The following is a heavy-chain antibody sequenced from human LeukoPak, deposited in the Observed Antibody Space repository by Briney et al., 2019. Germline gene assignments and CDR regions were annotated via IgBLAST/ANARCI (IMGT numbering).Heavy chain of an antibody. CDR1: GFTFSDYY. CDR3: ARPPNAAKVFGWFDP. J-gene: IGHJ5*02. V-gene: IGHV3-11*01. Sequence: PGGSLRLSCAASGFTFSDYYMSWIRQAPGKGLEWVSYISSSGSTIYYADSAKGRFTISRDNAKNSLYLQMNSLRAEDTAVYYCARPPNAAKVFGWFDPWGQGTLVTVSS. CDR2: ISSSGSTI. D-gene: IGHD4/OR15-4a*01.